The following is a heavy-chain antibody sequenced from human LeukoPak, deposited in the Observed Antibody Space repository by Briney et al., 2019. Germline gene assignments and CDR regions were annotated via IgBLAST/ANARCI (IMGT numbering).Heavy chain of an antibody. CDR3: ATEGAYYDGSGYSDY. J-gene: IGHJ4*02. D-gene: IGHD3-22*01. CDR2: IYSRGDT. V-gene: IGHV3-66*01. Sequence: PGGSLRLSCAASEFIVSINYMTWVRQAPGKGLEWVSLIYSRGDTKYADSVKGRFTISRDNSKNTLYLQMSSLRTEDTAVYYCATEGAYYDGSGYSDYWGQGTLVTVSS. CDR1: EFIVSINY.